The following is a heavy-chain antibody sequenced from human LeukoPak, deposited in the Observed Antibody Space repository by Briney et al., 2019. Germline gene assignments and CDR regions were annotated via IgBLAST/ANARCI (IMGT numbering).Heavy chain of an antibody. J-gene: IGHJ4*02. CDR3: ARHRRKYTREYHFDS. CDR1: GGSISGYY. CDR2: ISETGST. Sequence: PSETLSLTCTVSGGSISGYYWGWMRQRPGRGLQWIGFISETGSTDYNPPLERRITMSVDNSRNQVSLRVRYATAADTAIYYCARHRRKYTREYHFDSWGQGILVGVSS. V-gene: IGHV4-59*08. D-gene: IGHD6-6*01.